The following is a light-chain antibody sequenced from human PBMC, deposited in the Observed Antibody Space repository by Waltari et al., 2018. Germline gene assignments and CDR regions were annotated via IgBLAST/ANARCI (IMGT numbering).Light chain of an antibody. CDR3: QQYGSSPST. Sequence: EIVLTPSPGPLSLSPGDRAPLSCRASPSVSSSYLAWYQQKPGQAPRLLIYGASSRATGIPDRFSGSWSGTDFTLTIRRLEPEDFAVYYCQQYGSSPSTFGQGTKLEIK. CDR1: PSVSSSY. J-gene: IGKJ2*02. V-gene: IGKV3-20*01. CDR2: GAS.